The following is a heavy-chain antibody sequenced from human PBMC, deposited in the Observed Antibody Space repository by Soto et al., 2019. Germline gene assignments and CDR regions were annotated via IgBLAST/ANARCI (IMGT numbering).Heavy chain of an antibody. CDR1: GFTFSSNW. D-gene: IGHD3-10*01. J-gene: IGHJ6*02. Sequence: EVQLVESGGGLVQPGGSLRLSCAASGFTFSSNWLHWVRQAPGKGLVWVSRINSDASTKSYADSVKGRFTISRDNTKNTLYLQMNSLTAEDTAVYYCARQEKFGLDDWGQGTTVPVSS. V-gene: IGHV3-74*01. CDR2: INSDASTK. CDR3: ARQEKFGLDD.